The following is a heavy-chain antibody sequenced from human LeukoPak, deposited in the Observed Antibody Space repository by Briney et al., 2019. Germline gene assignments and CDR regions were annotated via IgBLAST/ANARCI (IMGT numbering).Heavy chain of an antibody. Sequence: SETLSLTCTVSGGSISSYYWSWIRQPPGKGLEWIGYIYCSGSTNYNPSLKSRVTISVDTSKNQFSLKLSSVTAADTAVYYCARVDFGTAREYYFDYWGQGTLVTVSS. CDR1: GGSISSYY. CDR2: IYCSGST. J-gene: IGHJ4*02. CDR3: ARVDFGTAREYYFDY. V-gene: IGHV4-59*01. D-gene: IGHD3-3*01.